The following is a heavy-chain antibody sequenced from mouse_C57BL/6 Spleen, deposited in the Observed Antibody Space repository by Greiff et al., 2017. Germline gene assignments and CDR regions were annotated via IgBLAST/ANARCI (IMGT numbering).Heavy chain of an antibody. CDR3: ARTVVDPYYAMDY. D-gene: IGHD1-1*01. CDR1: GYAFSSYW. CDR2: IYPGDGDT. V-gene: IGHV1-80*01. Sequence: VQLQQSGAELVKPGASVKISCKASGYAFSSYWMNWVKQRPGKGLEWIGQIYPGDGDTTYNGMFKVKATLTAAKSSSTAYLQLSSLTSEDTAVYFCARTVVDPYYAMDYWGKGTSVTVSS. J-gene: IGHJ4*01.